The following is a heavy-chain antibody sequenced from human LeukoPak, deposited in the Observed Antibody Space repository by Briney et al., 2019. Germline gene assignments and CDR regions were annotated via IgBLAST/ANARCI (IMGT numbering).Heavy chain of an antibody. CDR1: GGTFSSYA. CDR3: ARADGSGSYGSHYYYYGMDV. J-gene: IGHJ6*04. V-gene: IGHV1-69*01. CDR2: IIPIFGTA. D-gene: IGHD3-10*01. Sequence: ASVKVSCKASGGTFSSYAISWVRQAPGQGLEWMGGIIPIFGTANYAQKFQGRVAITADGSTSTAYMELSSLRSEDTAVYYCARADGSGSYGSHYYYYGMDVWGKGTTVTVSS.